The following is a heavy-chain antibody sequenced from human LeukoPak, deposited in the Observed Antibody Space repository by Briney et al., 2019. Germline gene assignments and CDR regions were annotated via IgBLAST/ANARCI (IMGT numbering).Heavy chain of an antibody. Sequence: PGRSLRLSCAASGFTFDDYAMHWVRQAPGKGLEWVSGISWNSGSIGYADSVKGRFTISRDNAKNSLYLQMNSLRAEDTALYYCAKEYCGGGSCFGLDYWGQGTLVTVSS. CDR1: GFTFDDYA. V-gene: IGHV3-9*01. CDR2: ISWNSGSI. D-gene: IGHD2-15*01. CDR3: AKEYCGGGSCFGLDY. J-gene: IGHJ4*02.